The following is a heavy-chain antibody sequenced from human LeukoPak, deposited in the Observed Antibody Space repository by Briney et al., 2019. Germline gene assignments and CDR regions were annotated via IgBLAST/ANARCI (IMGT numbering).Heavy chain of an antibody. V-gene: IGHV4-39*07. Sequence: SETLSLTCTVSGGSITTFSFYWGWIRQPPGKGLEWIGAIYYGGSTYYTPSLKSRVNISVDTSKNQLSLKLTFVTAADTAVYYCAKVQPDYGGYFDYWGQGILVSVSS. CDR1: GGSITTFSFY. CDR3: AKVQPDYGGYFDY. CDR2: IYYGGST. D-gene: IGHD4-23*01. J-gene: IGHJ4*02.